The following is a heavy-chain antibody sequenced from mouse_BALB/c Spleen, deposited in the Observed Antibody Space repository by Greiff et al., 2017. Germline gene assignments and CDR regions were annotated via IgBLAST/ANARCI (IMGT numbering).Heavy chain of an antibody. CDR1: GFSLTSYD. Sequence: QVQLQQSGPGLVAPSQSLSITCTVSGFSLTSYDISWIRQPPGKGLEWLGVIWTGGGTNYNSAFMSRLSISKDNSKSQVFLKMNSLQTDDTAIYYCVRDEGYGNTFAYWGQGTLVTVSA. J-gene: IGHJ3*01. CDR2: IWTGGGT. D-gene: IGHD2-1*01. V-gene: IGHV2-9-2*01. CDR3: VRDEGYGNTFAY.